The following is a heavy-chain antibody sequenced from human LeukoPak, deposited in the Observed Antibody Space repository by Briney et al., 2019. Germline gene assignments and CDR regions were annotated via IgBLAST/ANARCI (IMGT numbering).Heavy chain of an antibody. CDR3: ASSYDYVWGSYRDDAFDI. CDR1: GFAFSKYA. D-gene: IGHD3-16*02. V-gene: IGHV3-53*01. CDR2: IYSGGST. J-gene: IGHJ3*02. Sequence: GGSLRLSCAASGFAFSKYAMSWVRQAPGKGLEWVSVIYSGGSTYYADSVKGRFTISRDNSKNTLYLQMNSLRAEDTAVYYCASSYDYVWGSYRDDAFDIWGQGTMVTVSS.